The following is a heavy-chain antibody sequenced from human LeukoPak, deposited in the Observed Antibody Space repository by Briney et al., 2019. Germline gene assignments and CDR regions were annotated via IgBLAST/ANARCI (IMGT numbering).Heavy chain of an antibody. CDR1: GFTFSSYS. J-gene: IGHJ3*02. Sequence: GGSLRLSCAASGFTFSSYSMNWVRQAPGKGLEWVSSISSSSSYIYYADSVKGRFTISRDNAKNSLYLQMNSLRAEDTAVYYCARAYYYDSAHPGAFDIWGQGTMVTVSS. V-gene: IGHV3-21*01. CDR3: ARAYYYDSAHPGAFDI. D-gene: IGHD3-22*01. CDR2: ISSSSSYI.